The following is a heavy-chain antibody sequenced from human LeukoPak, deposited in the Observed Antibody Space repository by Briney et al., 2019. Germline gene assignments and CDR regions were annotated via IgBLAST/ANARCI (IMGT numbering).Heavy chain of an antibody. Sequence: GESLKISCKGSGYSFTSYWIGWARRMPGKGLEWMGIIYPGDSDTTYSPSFQGQVTISADKSISTAYLQWSSLKASDTAMFYCARMSGITAPFDYWGQGTLVTVSS. CDR3: ARMSGITAPFDY. D-gene: IGHD1-26*01. CDR2: IYPGDSDT. V-gene: IGHV5-51*01. J-gene: IGHJ4*02. CDR1: GYSFTSYW.